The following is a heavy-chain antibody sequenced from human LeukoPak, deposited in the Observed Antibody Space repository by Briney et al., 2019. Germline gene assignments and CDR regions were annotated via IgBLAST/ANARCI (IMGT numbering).Heavy chain of an antibody. CDR2: ISSDGSDK. V-gene: IGHV3-30-3*01. J-gene: IGHJ3*02. CDR3: AKNLYMPAPDTGPTYDGFDI. D-gene: IGHD6-13*01. Sequence: AGSLRLSCAASGFTFNNFAMHWVRQAPGKGLEWVAVISSDGSDKYYADSVKGRFTISRDISKNTLYLQMSSLRAEDTAVYYCAKNLYMPAPDTGPTYDGFDIWGQGTMVTVSS. CDR1: GFTFNNFA.